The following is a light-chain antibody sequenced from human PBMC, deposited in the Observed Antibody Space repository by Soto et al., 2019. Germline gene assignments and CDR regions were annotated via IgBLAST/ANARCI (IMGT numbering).Light chain of an antibody. CDR3: QQYNSYPWT. CDR1: QSISGW. CDR2: DVS. V-gene: IGKV1-5*01. Sequence: DIRMTQAPSTLSASFGDRVTITCRASQSISGWLAWYQQKTGTAPKLLIYDVSSLESGVPSRFSGSRSGTEFTLAINSLQPDDFATYYCQQYNSYPWTFGQGTRWIS. J-gene: IGKJ1*01.